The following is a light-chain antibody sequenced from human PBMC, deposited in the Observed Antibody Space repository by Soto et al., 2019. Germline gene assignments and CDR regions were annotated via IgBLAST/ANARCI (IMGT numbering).Light chain of an antibody. J-gene: IGKJ2*01. Sequence: DIVMTQSPDSLAVSLGERATINCKSSQSVLYSSNNKNYXAWYQQKPGQPPKLLIYWASTRESGVPDRFSGSGSGTDFTLTISSLQAEDVAVYYCQQYYSTPYTFGQGTKLEIK. V-gene: IGKV4-1*01. CDR3: QQYYSTPYT. CDR2: WAS. CDR1: QSVLYSSNNKNY.